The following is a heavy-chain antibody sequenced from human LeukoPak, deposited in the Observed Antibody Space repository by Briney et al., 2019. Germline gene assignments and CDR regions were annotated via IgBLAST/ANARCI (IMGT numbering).Heavy chain of an antibody. D-gene: IGHD6-13*01. CDR1: GYTFTGYY. J-gene: IGHJ1*01. V-gene: IGHV1-2*02. CDR3: ARVLIAASLCY. CDR2: INPNSGDT. Sequence: ASLKVSCTASGYTFTGYYMHTVRQAPGHRLESMRWINPNSGDTNYAQKFQGRVTMTRDSSISTAYMELSRLRSDDTAVYYCARVLIAASLCYWGQGTLVTVSS.